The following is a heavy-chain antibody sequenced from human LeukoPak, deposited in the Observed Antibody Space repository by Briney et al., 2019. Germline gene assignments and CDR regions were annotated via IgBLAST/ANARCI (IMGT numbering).Heavy chain of an antibody. CDR2: IYYSGST. D-gene: IGHD6-13*01. Sequence: SETLSLTCTVSGDSISSYYWSWIRQPPGKGLEWIGYIYYSGSTNYNPSLKSRVTISVDTSRNQFSLKLSSVTAADTAVYYCARLPGAAADFDYWGQGTLVTVSS. J-gene: IGHJ4*02. CDR1: GDSISSYY. V-gene: IGHV4-59*08. CDR3: ARLPGAAADFDY.